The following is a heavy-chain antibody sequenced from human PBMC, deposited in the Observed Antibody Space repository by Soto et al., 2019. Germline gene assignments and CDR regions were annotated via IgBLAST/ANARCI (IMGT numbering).Heavy chain of an antibody. D-gene: IGHD1-20*01. Sequence: EVQLVESGGGLVQPGGSLRLSCAASEFTFDKYYMTWVRQAPGKGPEWVANIKPDGSEQYYVDSVKGRFTISRDNANNSLYLQMNSLRAEDTAVYFCARGNWNYYYGFDVWGHGTTVTVSS. V-gene: IGHV3-7*01. CDR2: IKPDGSEQ. J-gene: IGHJ6*02. CDR1: EFTFDKYY. CDR3: ARGNWNYYYGFDV.